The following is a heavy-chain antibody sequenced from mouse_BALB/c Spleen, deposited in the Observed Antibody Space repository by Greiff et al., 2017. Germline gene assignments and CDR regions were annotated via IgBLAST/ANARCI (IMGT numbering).Heavy chain of an antibody. J-gene: IGHJ4*01. D-gene: IGHD1-2*01. CDR3: ARDRGITTATGAMDD. CDR2: ISDGGSYT. CDR1: GFTFSDYY. Sequence: EVKLMESGGGLVKPGGSLKLSCAASGFTFSDYYMYWVRQTPEKRLEWVATISDGGSYTYYPDSVKGRFTISRDNAKNNLYLQMSSLKSEDTAMYYCARDRGITTATGAMDDWGEGTSVTVSS. V-gene: IGHV5-4*02.